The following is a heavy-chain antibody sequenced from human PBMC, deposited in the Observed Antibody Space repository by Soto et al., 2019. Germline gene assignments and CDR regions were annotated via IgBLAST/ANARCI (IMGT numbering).Heavy chain of an antibody. V-gene: IGHV3-30*18. CDR2: ISYDGSNK. J-gene: IGHJ3*01. Sequence: GGSLRLSCAASGFTFSSYGMHWVRQAPGKGLEWVAVISYDGSNKYYADSVKGRFTISRDNSENTLYLQMNSLRDEDTAVYYCAKVIVVVTAKADAFDFWGQGTMVTVSS. CDR1: GFTFSSYG. D-gene: IGHD2-21*02. CDR3: AKVIVVVTAKADAFDF.